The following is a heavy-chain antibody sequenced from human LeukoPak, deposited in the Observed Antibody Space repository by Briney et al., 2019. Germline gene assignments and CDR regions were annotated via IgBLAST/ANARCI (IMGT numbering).Heavy chain of an antibody. D-gene: IGHD3-3*01. J-gene: IGHJ6*02. CDR2: IYYSGST. V-gene: IGHV4-31*03. CDR1: GGSISSGGYY. CDR3: ARSIPGPPYYDFWSGYPGYYYGMDV. Sequence: SKTLSLTCTVSGGSISSGGYYWSWIRQHPGKGLEWIGYIYYSGSTYYNPSLKSRVTISVDTSKNQFSLKLSSVTAADTAVYYCARSIPGPPYYDFWSGYPGYYYGMDVWGQGTTVTVSS.